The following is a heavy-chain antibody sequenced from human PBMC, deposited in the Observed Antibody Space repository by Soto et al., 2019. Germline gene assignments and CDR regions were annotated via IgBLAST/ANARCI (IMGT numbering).Heavy chain of an antibody. CDR2: MNPNSGGS. V-gene: IGHV1-2*02. J-gene: IGHJ3*01. D-gene: IGHD1-7*01. Sequence: QVHLVQSGAEVKKPGASVKVSCMASGYNFIAQNIHWVRQAPGLGLEWMGKMNPNSGGSDYAQEFQGRVTVTRDTSIATVYMKWTSLNAGDTDVYYVASEPHLNSPAAAFDLWRQGKMVIVSS. CDR3: ASEPHLNSPAAAFDL. CDR1: GYNFIAQN.